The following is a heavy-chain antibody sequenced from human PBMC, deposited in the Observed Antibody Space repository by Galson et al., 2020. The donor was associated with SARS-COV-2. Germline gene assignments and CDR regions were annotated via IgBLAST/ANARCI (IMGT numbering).Heavy chain of an antibody. CDR3: AREGDIVVVSYAVDI. V-gene: IGHV3-30*04. Sequence: GGSLRLSCAASGFTFSSYAMHWVRQAPGKGLEWVAVISYDGSNKYYADSVKGRFTISRDNSKNTLYLQMNSLRAEDTAVYYCAREGDIVVVSYAVDIWGQGTMV. J-gene: IGHJ3*02. CDR2: ISYDGSNK. D-gene: IGHD2-21*01. CDR1: GFTFSSYA.